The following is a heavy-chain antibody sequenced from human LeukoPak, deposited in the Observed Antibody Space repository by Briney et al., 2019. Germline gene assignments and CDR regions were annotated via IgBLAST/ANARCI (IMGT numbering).Heavy chain of an antibody. V-gene: IGHV3-21*01. Sequence: GGSLRLSCVASGFXFSSLAINWVRQAPGKGLEWVSSISSNSTYIQYADSVKGRFTISKDNAKNSLYLQMTSLRAEDTALYYCARDLLGLHDFWGQGTLVTVSS. D-gene: IGHD7-27*01. J-gene: IGHJ4*02. CDR1: GFXFSSLA. CDR2: ISSNSTYI. CDR3: ARDLLGLHDF.